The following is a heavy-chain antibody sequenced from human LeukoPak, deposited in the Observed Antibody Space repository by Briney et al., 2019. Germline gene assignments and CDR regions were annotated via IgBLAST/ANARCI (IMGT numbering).Heavy chain of an antibody. D-gene: IGHD3-22*01. Sequence: PSETLSLTCTVSGGFISSSSYSWGWIRQPPGKGLEWIGSIYYSGSTYYNPSLKSRVTISVDTSKNQFSLKLSSVTAADTAVYYCARHRGYYDSSGYYYFDYWGQGTLVTVSS. J-gene: IGHJ4*02. CDR3: ARHRGYYDSSGYYYFDY. CDR1: GGFISSSSYS. V-gene: IGHV4-39*01. CDR2: IYYSGST.